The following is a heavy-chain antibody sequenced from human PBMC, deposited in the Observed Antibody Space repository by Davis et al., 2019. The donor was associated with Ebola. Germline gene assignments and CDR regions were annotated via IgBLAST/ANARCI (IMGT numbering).Heavy chain of an antibody. Sequence: GESLKISCAASGFTFTSYSMTWVRQAPGKGLEWVSGISGSGSTYYADSVKGRFTFSRDNSKNTLYLQMNSLRAEDTAVYYCAKLPWPSVPDYFDYWGQGTLVTVSS. CDR3: AKLPWPSVPDYFDY. V-gene: IGHV3-23*01. CDR1: GFTFTSYS. CDR2: ISGSGST. D-gene: IGHD5-12*01. J-gene: IGHJ4*02.